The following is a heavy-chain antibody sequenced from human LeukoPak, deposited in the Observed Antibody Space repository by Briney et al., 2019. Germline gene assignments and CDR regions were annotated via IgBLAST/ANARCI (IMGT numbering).Heavy chain of an antibody. CDR3: ARLNVDTTMAHDY. CDR1: GFTFGSCW. CDR2: IYYSGST. D-gene: IGHD5-18*01. J-gene: IGHJ4*02. Sequence: LRLSCAASGFTFGSCWMNWIRQPPGKGLEWIGYIYYSGSTNHNPSLKSRVTISVDTSKNQFSLKLSSVTAADTAVYYCARLNVDTTMAHDYWGQGTLVTVSS. V-gene: IGHV4-59*01.